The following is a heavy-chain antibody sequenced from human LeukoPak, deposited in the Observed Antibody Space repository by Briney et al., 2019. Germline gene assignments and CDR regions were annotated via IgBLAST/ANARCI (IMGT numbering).Heavy chain of an antibody. J-gene: IGHJ4*02. CDR2: IYSGGST. CDR1: GFTVSSNY. D-gene: IGHD4-23*01. Sequence: QAGGSLRLSCAASGFTVSSNYMSWVRQAPGKGLEWVSVIYSGGSTYYADSVKGRFTISRDNSKNTLYLQMNSLRAEDTAVYYCAKVPHYGGNSPYFDSWGQGTLVTVSS. CDR3: AKVPHYGGNSPYFDS. V-gene: IGHV3-66*01.